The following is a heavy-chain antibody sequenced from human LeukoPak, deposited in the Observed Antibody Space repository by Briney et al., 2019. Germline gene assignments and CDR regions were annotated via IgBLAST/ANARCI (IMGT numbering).Heavy chain of an antibody. CDR2: ISSSSSYI. V-gene: IGHV3-21*01. D-gene: IGHD6-13*01. CDR1: GFTFSSYS. CDR3: ASASSHRIAAGGDY. Sequence: PGGSLRLPCAASGFTFSSYSMNWVRQAPGKGLEWVSSISSSSSYIYYADSVKGRFTISRDNAKNSLYLQMNSLRAEDTAVYYCASASSHRIAAGGDYWGQGTLVTVSS. J-gene: IGHJ4*02.